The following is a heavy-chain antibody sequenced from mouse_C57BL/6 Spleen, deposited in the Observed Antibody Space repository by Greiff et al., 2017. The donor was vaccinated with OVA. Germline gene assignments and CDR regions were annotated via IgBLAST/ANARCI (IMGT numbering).Heavy chain of an antibody. V-gene: IGHV2-5*01. Sequence: QVQLKESGPGLVQPSQSLSITCTVSGFSLTSYGVHWVRQSPGKGLEWLGVIWRGGSTDYNAAFMSRLSITKDNSKSQVFFKMNSLQADDTAIYYCAKPSIVTHYYAMDYWGQGTSVTVSS. J-gene: IGHJ4*01. D-gene: IGHD2-5*01. CDR1: GFSLTSYG. CDR2: IWRGGST. CDR3: AKPSIVTHYYAMDY.